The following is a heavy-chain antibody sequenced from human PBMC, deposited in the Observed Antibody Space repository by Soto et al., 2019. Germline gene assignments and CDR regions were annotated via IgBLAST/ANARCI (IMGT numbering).Heavy chain of an antibody. D-gene: IGHD5-12*01. V-gene: IGHV5-51*01. CDR2: VYVSDSET. Sequence: GESLKISCRGSGYYSTSYWIAWVRQMSGKGLEWLGSVYVSDSETKYSPSFQGQVTISADKSTNTAYLHWSSLKASDTAMYYCARRGTLSGRDAFDVWGEGTVVTVSS. CDR1: GYYSTSYW. J-gene: IGHJ3*01. CDR3: ARRGTLSGRDAFDV.